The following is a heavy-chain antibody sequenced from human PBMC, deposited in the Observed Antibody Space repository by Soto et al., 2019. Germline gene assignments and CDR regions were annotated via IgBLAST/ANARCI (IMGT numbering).Heavy chain of an antibody. D-gene: IGHD6-19*01. Sequence: GESLKISCKGSGYSFTSYCISWVRQMPGKGLEWMGRIDPSDSYTNYSPSFQGHVTISADKSTSTAYLQWSSLKASDTAMYYCARPADIAVAGRGPPRHAFDIWGQGTMVTVSS. CDR1: GYSFTSYC. J-gene: IGHJ3*02. CDR2: IDPSDSYT. V-gene: IGHV5-10-1*01. CDR3: ARPADIAVAGRGPPRHAFDI.